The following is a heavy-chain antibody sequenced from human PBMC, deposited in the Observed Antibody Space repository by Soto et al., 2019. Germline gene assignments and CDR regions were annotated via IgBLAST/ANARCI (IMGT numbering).Heavy chain of an antibody. CDR2: ISAYNANI. V-gene: IGHV1-18*01. J-gene: IGHJ4*02. Sequence: VASVKVSCKASGYTFTSYGISWVRQTPGQGLEWMGWISAYNANINYAQKLQGRVTMTTDTSTNTAYMELRSLRSDDTAVYFCARDRLGATGDYWGQGTLVTVSS. CDR1: GYTFTSYG. D-gene: IGHD1-26*01. CDR3: ARDRLGATGDY.